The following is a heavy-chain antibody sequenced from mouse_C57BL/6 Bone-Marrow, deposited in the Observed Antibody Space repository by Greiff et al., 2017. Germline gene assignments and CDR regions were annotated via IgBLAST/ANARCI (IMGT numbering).Heavy chain of an antibody. V-gene: IGHV5-6*02. CDR1: GFTFSSYG. D-gene: IGHD2-3*01. CDR2: ISSGGSYT. Sequence: EVMLVESGGDLVKPGGSLKLSCAASGFTFSSYGMSWVSQTPDQRLEWVATISSGGSYTYYPDNVKGRVTISRDNAKNTLYLQMSSLNSEDTAMYYCSRRFYDGYYDYFDYWGQGTTLTVSS. J-gene: IGHJ2*01. CDR3: SRRFYDGYYDYFDY.